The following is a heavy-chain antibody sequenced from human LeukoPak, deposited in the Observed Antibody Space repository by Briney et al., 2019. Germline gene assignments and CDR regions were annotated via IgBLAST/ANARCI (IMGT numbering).Heavy chain of an antibody. CDR3: ARQYSSGWYLNWFDP. J-gene: IGHJ5*02. Sequence: SETLSLTCAVYGGSFSGYYWGWIRQPPGKGLEWIGEINHSGSTNYNPSLKSRVTISVDTSKNQFSLKLSSVTAADTAVYYCARQYSSGWYLNWFDPWGQGTLVTVSS. CDR2: INHSGST. V-gene: IGHV4-34*01. D-gene: IGHD6-19*01. CDR1: GGSFSGYY.